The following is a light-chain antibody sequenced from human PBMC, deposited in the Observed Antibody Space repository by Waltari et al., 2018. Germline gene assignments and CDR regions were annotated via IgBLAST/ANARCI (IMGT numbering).Light chain of an antibody. CDR2: ASS. J-gene: IGKJ2*01. CDR1: QDISGY. Sequence: IRLTQSPSSLAASTAARVTITCRASQDISGYLAWYQQKPGKAPNLLVYASSTSQTGVPSRFIGSGSGTAFTLTIDCLQSEDFATYYCQQYFVYPYTFGQGTKLEIK. CDR3: QQYFVYPYT. V-gene: IGKV1-8*01.